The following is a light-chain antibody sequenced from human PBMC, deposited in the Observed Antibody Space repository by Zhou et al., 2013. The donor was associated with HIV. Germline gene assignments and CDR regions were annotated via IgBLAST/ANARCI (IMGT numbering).Light chain of an antibody. Sequence: EIVLTQSPAILSLSPGERATLSCRASQSVSSSYLAWYQQKPGQAPRILIYDASRRATGIPDRFSGTGSATDFTLTINRLEPEDFAVYYCQQYSNSVITFGQGTKVEI. J-gene: IGKJ2*01. CDR3: QQYSNSVIT. V-gene: IGKV3D-20*02. CDR1: QSVSSSY. CDR2: DAS.